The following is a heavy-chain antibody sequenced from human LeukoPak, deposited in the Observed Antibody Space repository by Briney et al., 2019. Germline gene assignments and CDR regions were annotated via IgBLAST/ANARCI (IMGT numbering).Heavy chain of an antibody. D-gene: IGHD3-10*01. CDR3: ARDNRPITMVRGAPRALGY. V-gene: IGHV1-2*04. J-gene: IGHJ4*02. CDR2: INPNSGGT. CDR1: GGTFSSYA. Sequence: ASVKVSCKASGGTFSSYAISWVRQAPGQGLEWMGWINPNSGGTNYAQKFQGWVTMTRDTSISTAYMELSRLRSDDTAVYYCARDNRPITMVRGAPRALGYWGQGTLVTVSS.